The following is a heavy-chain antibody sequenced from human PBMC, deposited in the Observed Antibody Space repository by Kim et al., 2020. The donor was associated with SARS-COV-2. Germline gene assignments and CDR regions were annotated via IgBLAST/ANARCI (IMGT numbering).Heavy chain of an antibody. CDR3: ARVVDFWSGYRSRFDP. CDR2: IYYSGST. J-gene: IGHJ5*02. CDR1: GGSISSYY. Sequence: SETLSLTCTVSGGSISSYYWSWIRQPPGKGLEWIGYIYYSGSTNYNPSLKSRVTISVDTSKNQFSLKLSSVTAADTAVYYCARVVDFWSGYRSRFDPWGQGTLVTVSS. V-gene: IGHV4-59*13. D-gene: IGHD3-3*01.